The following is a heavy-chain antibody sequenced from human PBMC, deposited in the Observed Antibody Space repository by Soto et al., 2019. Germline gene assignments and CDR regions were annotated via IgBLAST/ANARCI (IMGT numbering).Heavy chain of an antibody. Sequence: QVQLQESGPGLVKPSETLSLTCTVSGGSISSYSWSWIRQPPGKGLECIGYIYYSGSTNSNPSLKRRVTISVDASKNQFSVRLSDVTAADTAVYYCARWLAAYNWNDGVGYYFDYWGQGTLVTVSS. J-gene: IGHJ4*02. CDR1: GGSISSYS. CDR2: IYYSGST. CDR3: ARWLAAYNWNDGVGYYFDY. V-gene: IGHV4-59*12. D-gene: IGHD1-20*01.